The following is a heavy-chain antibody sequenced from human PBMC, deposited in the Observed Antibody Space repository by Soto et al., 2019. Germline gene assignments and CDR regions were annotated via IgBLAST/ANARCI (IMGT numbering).Heavy chain of an antibody. V-gene: IGHV1-69*13. Sequence: PVKVSCKASGGTFSSYAISWVRQAPGQGLEWMGGIIPIFGTANYAQKFQGRVTITADESTSTAYMELSSLRSEDTAVYYCARDPWVSGWYYYYGMDVLGQGTTVTVS. CDR3: ARDPWVSGWYYYYGMDV. CDR1: GGTFSSYA. J-gene: IGHJ6*02. CDR2: IIPIFGTA. D-gene: IGHD6-19*01.